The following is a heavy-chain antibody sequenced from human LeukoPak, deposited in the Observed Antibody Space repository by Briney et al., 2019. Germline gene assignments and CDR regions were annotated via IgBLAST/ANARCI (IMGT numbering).Heavy chain of an antibody. CDR3: AKRASPPYYFDY. CDR1: GFTFRSNA. V-gene: IGHV3-23*01. J-gene: IGHJ4*02. CDR2: ISTSGGST. Sequence: PGGSLRLSCAAPGFTFRSNAMSWVRQAPGKGLEWVSAISTSGGSTYYADSVKGRFTISRDNSKNTLYLQMNSLSAEDTAVYYCAKRASPPYYFDYWGQGTLVTVSS.